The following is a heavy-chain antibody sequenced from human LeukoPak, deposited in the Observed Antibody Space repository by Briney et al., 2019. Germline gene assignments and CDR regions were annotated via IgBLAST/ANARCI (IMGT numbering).Heavy chain of an antibody. D-gene: IGHD3-10*01. J-gene: IGHJ4*02. CDR1: GYTFTSYY. V-gene: IGHV1-46*01. CDR2: INPSGGST. CDR3: ARDVRVTMVRGVISFFDY. Sequence: ASVKVSCKASGYTFTSYYMHWVRQAPGQGLEWMGIINPSGGSTSYAQKFQGRVTMTRDTSTSTVYMELSSLRSEDTAVYYCARDVRVTMVRGVISFFDYRGLGTLVTVSS.